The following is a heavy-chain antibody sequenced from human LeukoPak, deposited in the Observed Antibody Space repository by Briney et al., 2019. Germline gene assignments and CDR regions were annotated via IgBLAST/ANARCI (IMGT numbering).Heavy chain of an antibody. Sequence: SVTLSLTCAVYGGSFSGYYWSWIPQPPGKGLEWFRELNHSESTNYNPSLKSPVTISVNTSKNQFSLKLSFVTAADTAVYYCARGGRSPRYQLPLFHHWGQGTLVTVSS. CDR3: ARGGRSPRYQLPLFHH. J-gene: IGHJ1*01. CDR2: LNHSEST. D-gene: IGHD2-2*01. CDR1: GGSFSGYY. V-gene: IGHV4-34*01.